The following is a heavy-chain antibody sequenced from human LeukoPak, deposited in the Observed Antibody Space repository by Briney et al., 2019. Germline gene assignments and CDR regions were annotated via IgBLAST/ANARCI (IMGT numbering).Heavy chain of an antibody. Sequence: SETLSLTCSVSGGSISSCSYFWGWIRQPPGKGLEWIGSIFYSGSTYYNPSLKSRVTISVDTSKNQFSLKLSSVTAADTAVYYCARHGSIVGASFQCWGQGTLVTVSS. J-gene: IGHJ1*01. CDR3: ARHGSIVGASFQC. CDR2: IFYSGST. CDR1: GGSISSCSYF. V-gene: IGHV4-39*01. D-gene: IGHD1-26*01.